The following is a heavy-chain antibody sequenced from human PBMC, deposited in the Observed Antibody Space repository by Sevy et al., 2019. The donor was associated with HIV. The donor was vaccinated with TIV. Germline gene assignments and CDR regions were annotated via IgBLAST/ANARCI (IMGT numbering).Heavy chain of an antibody. J-gene: IGHJ4*02. CDR2: ISGSSSYI. CDR3: ARIDGDYRDY. V-gene: IGHV3-21*01. CDR1: GFTFSSYS. D-gene: IGHD4-17*01. Sequence: GGSLRLSCAASGFTFSSYSMNWVRQAPGKGLEWVSSISGSSSYIYYADSVKGRFTISRDNAKNSLYLQMNSLRAEDTAVYYCARIDGDYRDYWGQGTLVTVSS.